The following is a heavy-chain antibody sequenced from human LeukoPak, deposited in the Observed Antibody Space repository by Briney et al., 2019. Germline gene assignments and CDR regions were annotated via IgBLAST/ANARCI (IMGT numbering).Heavy chain of an antibody. J-gene: IGHJ1*01. CDR3: ARAPSEIGGYYPEYFRH. D-gene: IGHD3-22*01. V-gene: IGHV3-74*01. CDR2: IKSDGGT. CDR1: GFTFSTYW. Sequence: GGPLRLSCAASGFTFSTYWMHWVRQAPGKGLVWLSHIKSDGGTNYADSVKGRFTISRDNAKKTVSLQMNSLRPEDTGVYYCARAPSEIGGYYPEYFRHWGQGTLVTVSS.